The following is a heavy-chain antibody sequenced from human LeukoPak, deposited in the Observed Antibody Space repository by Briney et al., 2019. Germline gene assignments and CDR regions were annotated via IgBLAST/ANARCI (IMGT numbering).Heavy chain of an antibody. CDR3: AKVPHYDYVWGSYRPKTLYFDY. D-gene: IGHD3-16*02. Sequence: GGSLRLSCAASGFTFSSYAMSWVRQAPGKGLEWFSAISGSGGSTYYADSVKGRFTISRDNSKNTLYLQMNSLRAEDTAVYYCAKVPHYDYVWGSYRPKTLYFDYWGQGTLVTVSS. J-gene: IGHJ4*02. CDR1: GFTFSSYA. CDR2: ISGSGGST. V-gene: IGHV3-23*01.